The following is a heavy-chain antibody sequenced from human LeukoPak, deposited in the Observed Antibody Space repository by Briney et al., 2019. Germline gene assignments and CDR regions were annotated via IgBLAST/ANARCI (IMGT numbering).Heavy chain of an antibody. D-gene: IGHD3-10*01. V-gene: IGHV4-59*08. Sequence: SETLSLTCTVSGDSINNYYWTWIRQSPGKGLEWIGYIYYSGSTKYNPSLKSRVTISVDTSKNQFSLKLSSVTAADTAVYYCARHRGSGSPYFDYWGQGTLVTVSS. J-gene: IGHJ4*02. CDR3: ARHRGSGSPYFDY. CDR2: IYYSGST. CDR1: GDSINNYY.